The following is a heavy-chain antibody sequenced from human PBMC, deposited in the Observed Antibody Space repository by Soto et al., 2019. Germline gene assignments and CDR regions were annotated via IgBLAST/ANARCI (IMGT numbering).Heavy chain of an antibody. J-gene: IGHJ3*02. V-gene: IGHV1-46*01. Sequence: ASVKVSCKASGYTFTSYYMHWVRQAPGQGLEWMGIINPSGGSTSYAQKFQGRVTMTRDTSTSTVYMELSSLRSEDTAVYYCARGPEAPGGDYNAFDIWGQGTMVTVSS. D-gene: IGHD4-17*01. CDR2: INPSGGST. CDR1: GYTFTSYY. CDR3: ARGPEAPGGDYNAFDI.